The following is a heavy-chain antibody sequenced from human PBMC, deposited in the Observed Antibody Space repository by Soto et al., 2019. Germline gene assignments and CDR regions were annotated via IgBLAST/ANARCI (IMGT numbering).Heavy chain of an antibody. J-gene: IGHJ6*02. Sequence: QVQLVESGGGVVQPGRSLRLSCAASGFTFSSYGMHWVRQAPGKGLEWVAVISYDGSNKYYADSVKGRFTISRDNSKNTRYLQMNSRSAEDTAGYDCAQGQTQSRRYYGMDVWGQGTTVTVSS. CDR2: ISYDGSNK. D-gene: IGHD6-6*01. V-gene: IGHV3-30*18. CDR1: GFTFSSYG. CDR3: AQGQTQSRRYYGMDV.